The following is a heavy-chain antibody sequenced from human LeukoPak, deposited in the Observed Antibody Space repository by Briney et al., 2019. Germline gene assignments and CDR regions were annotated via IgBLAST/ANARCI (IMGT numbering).Heavy chain of an antibody. CDR1: GFTFSSYG. CDR3: AKDHRWPQRLDY. J-gene: IGHJ4*02. V-gene: IGHV3-30*18. CDR2: ISYDGSNK. Sequence: GGSLRLSCAASGFTFSSYGMHWVRQAPGKGLEWVAVISYDGSNKYYADSVKGRFTISRDNSKNTLYLQMNSLGAEDTAVYYCAKDHRWPQRLDYWGQGTLVTVSS. D-gene: IGHD1-1*01.